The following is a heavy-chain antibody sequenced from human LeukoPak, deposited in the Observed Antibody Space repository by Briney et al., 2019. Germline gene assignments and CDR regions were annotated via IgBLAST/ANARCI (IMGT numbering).Heavy chain of an antibody. D-gene: IGHD6-19*01. CDR2: ISAYNGNA. V-gene: IGHV1-18*01. CDR1: GYTFTSYG. Sequence: ASVKVSCKASGYTFTSYGISWVRQSPGQGLEWMGWISAYNGNANYAQKLQGRVTMTTDTSTSTAYMELRSLRSDDTAVYYCARDSAVAGLDYWGQGTLVTVSS. J-gene: IGHJ4*02. CDR3: ARDSAVAGLDY.